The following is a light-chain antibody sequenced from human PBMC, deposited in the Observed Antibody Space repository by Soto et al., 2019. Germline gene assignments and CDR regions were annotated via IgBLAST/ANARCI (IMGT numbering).Light chain of an antibody. V-gene: IGLV2-14*01. CDR1: SSDVGAYDF. CDR2: DVN. CDR3: SSYTTSRSVL. J-gene: IGLJ2*01. Sequence: QSALTQPASVSGSPGQSIAISCTGTSSDVGAYDFVSWYQQHPGKAPKVMIYDVNHRPSGVSDRFSDSKSGNTASLTISGLQAEDEADYFCSSYTTSRSVLFGGGTKLTVL.